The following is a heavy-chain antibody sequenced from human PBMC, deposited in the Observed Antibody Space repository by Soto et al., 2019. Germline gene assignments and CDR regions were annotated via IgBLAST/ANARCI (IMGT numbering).Heavy chain of an antibody. Sequence: LSLTCTVSGGPTSHYYWSCIRQSPGNGLEGIGYAYYSGSTDYNPSLKSRVTMSVDTSKNQVSLKLNSVTTADTAVYYCARDRSTYGGGGTGEVKENWFDPWGPGTLVTVSS. CDR3: ARDRSTYGGGGTGEVKENWFDP. D-gene: IGHD2-8*01. J-gene: IGHJ5*02. CDR2: AYYSGST. CDR1: GGPTSHYY. V-gene: IGHV4-59*01.